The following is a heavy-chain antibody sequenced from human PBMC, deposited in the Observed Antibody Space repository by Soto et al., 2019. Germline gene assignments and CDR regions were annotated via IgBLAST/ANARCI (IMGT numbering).Heavy chain of an antibody. CDR3: ARTLNAMVGGVTLAGAFDI. D-gene: IGHD3-10*01. Sequence: QVQLQESGPGLVKPSQTLSLTCTVSGGSISSGDYYWSWIRQPPGKGLEWIGYIYYSGSTYYNPSLKRRGTISVATYKTQFSLKLSSVTAAATAVYYCARTLNAMVGGVTLAGAFDIWGQGTMVTVSS. CDR1: GGSISSGDYY. V-gene: IGHV4-30-4*01. J-gene: IGHJ3*02. CDR2: IYYSGST.